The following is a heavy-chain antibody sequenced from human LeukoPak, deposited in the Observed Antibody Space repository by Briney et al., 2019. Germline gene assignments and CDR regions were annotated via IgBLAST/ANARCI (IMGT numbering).Heavy chain of an antibody. V-gene: IGHV3-7*01. CDR3: AREGYDFWSGPFDY. Sequence: GGSLRLSCLASGFTFSHYWMTWVRQAPGKGLEWVANIKQDGSEEYYVDSMKGRFTISRDNAKNSLYLQMNSLRAEDTAVYYCAREGYDFWSGPFDYWGQGTLVTVSS. J-gene: IGHJ4*02. D-gene: IGHD3-3*01. CDR1: GFTFSHYW. CDR2: IKQDGSEE.